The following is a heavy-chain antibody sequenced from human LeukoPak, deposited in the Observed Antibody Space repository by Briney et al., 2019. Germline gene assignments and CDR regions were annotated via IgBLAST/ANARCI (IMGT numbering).Heavy chain of an antibody. CDR2: IRYDGSNK. J-gene: IGHJ4*02. Sequence: PGGSLRLSCAASGFTFSTYGMHWVRQAPGKGLEWVAFIRYDGSNKYYADSVKGRFTISRDNSKNTLYMQMNSLRAEDTAVYFCAPPVGSGFNRSDYWGQGTLVTVSS. CDR3: APPVGSGFNRSDY. V-gene: IGHV3-30*02. D-gene: IGHD3-22*01. CDR1: GFTFSTYG.